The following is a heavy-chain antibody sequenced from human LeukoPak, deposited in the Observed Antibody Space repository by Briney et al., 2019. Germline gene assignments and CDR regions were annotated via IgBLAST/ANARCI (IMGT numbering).Heavy chain of an antibody. J-gene: IGHJ4*01. Sequence: PGGSLRLSCAVSGFTFTDYWMNWVRQVPGKGLEWVASIRQDGSEKTYVDSVKGRFTISRDNTKNSLSLQVNSLRVEYTAVYYRARDRAAAGLYFALWGQGILVTVSS. CDR3: ARDRAAAGLYFAL. CDR2: IRQDGSEK. CDR1: GFTFTDYW. D-gene: IGHD6-13*01. V-gene: IGHV3-7*01.